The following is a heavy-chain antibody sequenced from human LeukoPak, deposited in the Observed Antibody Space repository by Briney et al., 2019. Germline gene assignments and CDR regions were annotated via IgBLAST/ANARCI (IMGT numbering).Heavy chain of an antibody. V-gene: IGHV1-46*01. Sequence: ASVKVSCKASGYTLTSCYMHWLRQAPGQGLEWMGVVNPGGGSTNYAQKFQGRVTVTRDTSTSTVYMELSTLRSEDTAVYYCARDWDTWGQGTLVTVSS. CDR3: ARDWDT. CDR2: VNPGGGST. CDR1: GYTLTSCY. J-gene: IGHJ4*02. D-gene: IGHD5-18*01.